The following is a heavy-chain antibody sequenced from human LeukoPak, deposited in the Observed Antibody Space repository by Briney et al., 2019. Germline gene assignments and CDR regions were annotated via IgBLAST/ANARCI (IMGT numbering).Heavy chain of an antibody. V-gene: IGHV3-33*01. CDR3: ARWGGTRQYYFDY. CDR1: GFIFSDYG. CDR2: TRFDGSIK. D-gene: IGHD1-1*01. J-gene: IGHJ4*02. Sequence: GGSLRLSYAVSGFIFSDYGFHWVRQAPGKGLEWVAVTRFDGSIKQYADSVKGRFTISRDDSKNTLYLQMNFLKSEDTAVYYCARWGGTRQYYFDYWGQGTLVTVSS.